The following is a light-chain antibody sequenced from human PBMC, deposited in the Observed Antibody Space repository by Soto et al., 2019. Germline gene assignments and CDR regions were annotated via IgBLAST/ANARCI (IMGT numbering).Light chain of an antibody. J-gene: IGLJ3*02. CDR3: LVSYGGAQV. CDR2: STN. Sequence: QAVVTQEPSLTVSPGGTVTLTCASNTGAVTSGYSANWFQQKPGQAPWALIFSTNKKHSWTPDRFSGSLLGGKAALTLSGVQPEDEADYYCLVSYGGAQVFGGGTKLTVL. V-gene: IGLV7-43*01. CDR1: TGAVTSGYS.